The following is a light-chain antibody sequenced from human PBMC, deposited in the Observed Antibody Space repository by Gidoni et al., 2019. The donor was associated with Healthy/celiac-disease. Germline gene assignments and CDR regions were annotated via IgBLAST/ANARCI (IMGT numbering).Light chain of an antibody. CDR1: SSDVGGYNY. CDR3: SSYTSSSTLV. Sequence: QSALTQPASVPGSPGQSFTIFCTGTSSDVGGYNYVSWYQQHPGKAPNLMIYEVSNRPSGVSNRFSGSKSGNTASLTISGLQAEDEADYYCSSYTSSSTLVFGGGTKLTVL. CDR2: EVS. J-gene: IGLJ2*01. V-gene: IGLV2-14*01.